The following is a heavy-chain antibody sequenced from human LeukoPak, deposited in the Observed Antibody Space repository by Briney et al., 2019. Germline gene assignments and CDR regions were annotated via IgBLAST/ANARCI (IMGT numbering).Heavy chain of an antibody. CDR2: IYYSGST. Sequence: SETLSLTCTVSGGSISSSIYYWGWIRQPPGKGLEWIGSIYYSGSTYYNPSLKSRVTISVNTSKNQFSLKLSSVTAADTAVYYCARHAGGYDRELDYWGQGTLVTVSS. V-gene: IGHV4-39*01. J-gene: IGHJ4*02. CDR3: ARHAGGYDRELDY. CDR1: GGSISSSIYY. D-gene: IGHD5-12*01.